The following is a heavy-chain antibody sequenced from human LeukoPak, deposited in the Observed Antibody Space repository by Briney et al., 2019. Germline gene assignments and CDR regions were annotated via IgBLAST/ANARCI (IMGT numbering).Heavy chain of an antibody. Sequence: GASVKVSCKASGYTFTSYAMHWVRQAPGQSLEWMGWINAGNGNTKYSQKFQDRVTITRDTSASTAYMKLSSLRSEDMAVYFCARGYSGYDLDYWGQGTLVTVSS. CDR1: GYTFTSYA. CDR2: INAGNGNT. J-gene: IGHJ4*02. V-gene: IGHV1-3*01. D-gene: IGHD5-12*01. CDR3: ARGYSGYDLDY.